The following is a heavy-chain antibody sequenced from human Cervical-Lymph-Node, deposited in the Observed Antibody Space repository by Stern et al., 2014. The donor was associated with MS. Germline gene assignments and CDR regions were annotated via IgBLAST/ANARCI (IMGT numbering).Heavy chain of an antibody. Sequence: VQLVESGGGLVPPGGSLRLSCAASGFTFSSYAISWVRQAPGKGLEWLPIFSGSGGTTYYTDSVKGRFTISRENSKNPLYLQMNSLRAEDTAVFYCARLSRRADVDYWGHGTLVTVSS. CDR2: FSGSGGTT. J-gene: IGHJ4*01. CDR3: ARLSRRADVDY. V-gene: IGHV3-23*04. CDR1: GFTFSSYA. D-gene: IGHD2-15*01.